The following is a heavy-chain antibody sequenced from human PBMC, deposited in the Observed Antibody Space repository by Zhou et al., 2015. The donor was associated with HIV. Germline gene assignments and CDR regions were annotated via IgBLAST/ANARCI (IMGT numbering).Heavy chain of an antibody. Sequence: QVQLVQSGPEVKSPGASVKVSCTASGYTFSNFGISWLRQAPGQGLEWMGGIIPIFGTANYAQKFQGRVTITADESTSTAYMELSSLRSEDTAVYYCASLYGGNLVPDAFDYLGPRGQVVTVSS. CDR3: ASLYGGNLVPDAFDY. CDR1: GYTFSNFG. CDR2: IIPIFGTA. V-gene: IGHV1-69*13. D-gene: IGHD4-23*01. J-gene: IGHJ3*02.